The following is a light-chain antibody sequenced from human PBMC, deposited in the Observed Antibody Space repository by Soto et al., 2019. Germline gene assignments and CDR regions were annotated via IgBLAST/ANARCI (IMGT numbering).Light chain of an antibody. CDR3: RHLSDCPPYT. CDR1: QSVANY. J-gene: IGKJ2*01. Sequence: ERATLSCTASQSVANYLAWYQQKPGQAHKLLLYGESDRATGSPARVSGSGSGTDFTLTISSLEHEDVAVYYSRHLSDCPPYTFGQGTKMEIK. V-gene: IGKV3-11*01. CDR2: GES.